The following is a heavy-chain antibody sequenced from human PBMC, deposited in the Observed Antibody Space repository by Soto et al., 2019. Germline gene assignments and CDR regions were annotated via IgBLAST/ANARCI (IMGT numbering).Heavy chain of an antibody. CDR2: IIPLFGTT. J-gene: IGHJ4*02. D-gene: IGHD3-22*01. Sequence: QVQLVQSGAGVKKPGSSVTVSCRASGGTFSNYAINWVRQAPGQGLEWMAGIIPLFGTTNYAQKFQGRVTITADESTSTAYMELTSLRSEDTAVFSCATSPYSYDTSGYLDYWGQGTLVTVSS. V-gene: IGHV1-69*12. CDR3: ATSPYSYDTSGYLDY. CDR1: GGTFSNYA.